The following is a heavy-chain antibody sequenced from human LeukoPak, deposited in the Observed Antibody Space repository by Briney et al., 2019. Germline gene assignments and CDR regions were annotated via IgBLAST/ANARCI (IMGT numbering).Heavy chain of an antibody. J-gene: IGHJ3*02. CDR3: AKATNYDSSGYTDAFDI. V-gene: IGHV3-30*02. CDR1: GFTFSRYG. CDR2: IRYDGSNK. Sequence: GGSLRLSCAASGFTFSRYGMHWVRQAPGKGLEGVSFIRYDGSNKYYADSVKGRFTISRDNSKNTLYLQMNSLRVEDTAVYYCAKATNYDSSGYTDAFDIWGQGTMVTVSS. D-gene: IGHD3-22*01.